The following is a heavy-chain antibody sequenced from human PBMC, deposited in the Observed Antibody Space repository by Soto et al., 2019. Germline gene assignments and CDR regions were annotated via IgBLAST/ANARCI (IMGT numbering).Heavy chain of an antibody. Sequence: GGSLRLSCAASGFTFSSYGMHWVRQAPGKGLEWVGFICYDGSNKYYAYSVKVRLTISIDNSKKTLYLQMNSLVAEDTAVYYCARVSGAGYRYGQEDYYYGMHXWGQGTTVTVS. CDR2: ICYDGSNK. CDR3: ARVSGAGYRYGQEDYYYGMHX. J-gene: IGHJ6*02. CDR1: GFTFSSYG. D-gene: IGHD5-18*01. V-gene: IGHV3-33*01.